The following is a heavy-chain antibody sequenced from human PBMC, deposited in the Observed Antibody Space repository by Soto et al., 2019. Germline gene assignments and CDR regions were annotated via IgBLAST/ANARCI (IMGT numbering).Heavy chain of an antibody. CDR3: AKGFDYGDNKHIEQ. Sequence: VGSLRLSCVSSVFDFNTHALTCVRHCPGKGLEWLSSITNTGITTHYADSVKGRFTISRENSRNTLHLQMNNLRVDDTAVYYCAKGFDYGDNKHIEQWGQGTLVTVSS. CDR1: VFDFNTHA. CDR2: ITNTGITT. V-gene: IGHV3-23*01. J-gene: IGHJ4*02. D-gene: IGHD4-17*01.